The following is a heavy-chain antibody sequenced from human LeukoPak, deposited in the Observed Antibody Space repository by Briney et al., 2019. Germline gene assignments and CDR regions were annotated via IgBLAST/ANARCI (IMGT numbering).Heavy chain of an antibody. CDR1: GYTFTGYY. Sequence: GASVKVSCKASGYTFTGYYMHWVRQAPGQGLEWMGWINPNRGGTNYAQKFQGRVTMTRDTSISTAYMELSRLRSDDTAVYYCARDRAVVPAAYDYWGQGTLVTVSS. V-gene: IGHV1-2*02. D-gene: IGHD2-2*01. J-gene: IGHJ4*02. CDR3: ARDRAVVPAAYDY. CDR2: INPNRGGT.